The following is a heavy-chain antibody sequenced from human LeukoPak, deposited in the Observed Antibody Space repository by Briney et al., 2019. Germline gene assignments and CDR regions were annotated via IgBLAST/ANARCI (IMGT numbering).Heavy chain of an antibody. Sequence: GGSLRLSCAASGFTFDDYAMHWVRQAPGKGLEWVSGISWNSGSIGYADSVKGRFTISRDNAKNSLYLQMNSLRAEDTALYYCAKDILHRIAVAGPSRNAFDIWGQGTMVTVSS. D-gene: IGHD6-19*01. V-gene: IGHV3-9*01. CDR3: AKDILHRIAVAGPSRNAFDI. CDR2: ISWNSGSI. CDR1: GFTFDDYA. J-gene: IGHJ3*02.